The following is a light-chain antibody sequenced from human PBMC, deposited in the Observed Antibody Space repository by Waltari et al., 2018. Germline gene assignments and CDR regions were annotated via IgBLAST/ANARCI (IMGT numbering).Light chain of an antibody. CDR2: SNN. CDR1: RSNIGSNT. V-gene: IGLV1-44*01. Sequence: QSVLTQPPSASGTPGPRVTTSCSGSRSNIGSNTVNWYQQLPGTAPKPLIYSNNQRPSGVPDRFSGSKSGTSASLAISGLQSEDEADYYCAAWDDSLNGPVFGGGTKLTVL. CDR3: AAWDDSLNGPV. J-gene: IGLJ2*01.